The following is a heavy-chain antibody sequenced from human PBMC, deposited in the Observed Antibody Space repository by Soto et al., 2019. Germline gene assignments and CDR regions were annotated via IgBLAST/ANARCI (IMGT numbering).Heavy chain of an antibody. V-gene: IGHV1-69*13. CDR2: IIPIFGTA. Sequence: SVKVSCKASGGTFSSYAISWVRQAPGQGLEWMGGIIPIFGTANYAQKFQGRVTITADESTSTAYMELSSLRSEDTAVYYCARDHKSGGYYYYGMDVWGQGTTVTVSS. CDR3: ARDHKSGGYYYYGMDV. CDR1: GGTFSSYA. D-gene: IGHD6-25*01. J-gene: IGHJ6*02.